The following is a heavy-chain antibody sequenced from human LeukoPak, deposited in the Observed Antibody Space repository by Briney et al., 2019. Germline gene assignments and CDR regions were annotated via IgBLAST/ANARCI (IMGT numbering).Heavy chain of an antibody. V-gene: IGHV4-34*01. CDR3: ARGKDSSTRNDAFDI. Sequence: SETLSLTCAVHGGSFSGYYWSWIRQPPGKGLEWIGEINHSGSTNYNPSLKSRVTISVDTSKNQFSLKLSSVTAADTAVYYCARGKDSSTRNDAFDIWGQGTMVTVSS. J-gene: IGHJ3*02. CDR2: INHSGST. CDR1: GGSFSGYY. D-gene: IGHD2-2*01.